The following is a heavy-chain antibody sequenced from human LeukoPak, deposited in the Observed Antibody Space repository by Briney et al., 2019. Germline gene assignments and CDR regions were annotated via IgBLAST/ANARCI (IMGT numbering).Heavy chain of an antibody. CDR1: GFTFDNYA. J-gene: IGHJ4*02. CDR3: AREGSIVARTVY. D-gene: IGHD2-15*01. V-gene: IGHV3-30*14. Sequence: GGSLRLSCEASGFTFDNYAMHWVRQAPGKRLEWVAVISYDGNREYYPDSVKGRFTISRDNSKNTLYLQMKGLKTEDTGVYYCAREGSIVARTVYWGQGALVIVSS. CDR2: ISYDGNRE.